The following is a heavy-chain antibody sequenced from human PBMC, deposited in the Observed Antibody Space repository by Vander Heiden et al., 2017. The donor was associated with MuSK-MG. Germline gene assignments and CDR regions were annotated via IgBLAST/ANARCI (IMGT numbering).Heavy chain of an antibody. J-gene: IGHJ5*01. CDR3: AREPTRELGFDS. CDR2: IRYDGLDT. CDR1: GFTFAVYN. D-gene: IGHD1-1*01. Sequence: VQPGRSLRLSCAASGFTFAVYNFHWVRQAPGKGLEWLAFIRYDGLDTYHADSVEGRFTVSRDNSKNTLFLQMNGLTTEDTAVYYCAREPTRELGFDSWGHGTLVIVSS. V-gene: IGHV3-30*03.